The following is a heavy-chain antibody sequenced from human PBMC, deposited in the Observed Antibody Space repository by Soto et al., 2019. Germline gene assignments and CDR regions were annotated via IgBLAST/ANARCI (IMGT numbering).Heavy chain of an antibody. CDR2: IYYSGST. CDR3: ARDRRQYYDSSGPKGAFDI. Sequence: SETLALTCTVSGGSISSYYWSWIRQPPGKGLEWIGYIYYSGSTNYNPSLKSRVTISVDTSKNQFSLKLSSVTAADTAVYYCARDRRQYYDSSGPKGAFDIWGQGTMVTVSS. CDR1: GGSISSYY. D-gene: IGHD3-22*01. J-gene: IGHJ3*02. V-gene: IGHV4-59*01.